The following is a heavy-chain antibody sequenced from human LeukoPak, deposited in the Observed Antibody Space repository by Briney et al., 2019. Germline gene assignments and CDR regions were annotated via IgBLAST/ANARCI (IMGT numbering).Heavy chain of an antibody. D-gene: IGHD3-22*01. CDR3: AKDDTSASDTDY. J-gene: IGHJ4*02. CDR2: IWFDGSNQ. CDR1: GFTFSNYG. Sequence: GGSLRLSCAASGFTFSNYGMHWVRQAPGKGLEWVAVIWFDGSNQYYADSVKGRFTISRDNSKNTLYLQMNSLRAEDTAVYYCAKDDTSASDTDYWGQGTLVTVSS. V-gene: IGHV3-33*06.